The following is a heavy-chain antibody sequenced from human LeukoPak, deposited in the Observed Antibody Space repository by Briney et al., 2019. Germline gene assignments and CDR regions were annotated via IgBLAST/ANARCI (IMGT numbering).Heavy chain of an antibody. CDR3: AGMLVVVPAAIGVKAFDI. V-gene: IGHV1-2*02. CDR1: GYTFTGYY. J-gene: IGHJ3*02. Sequence: ASVKVSCKASGYTFTGYYVHWVRQAPGQGLEWMGWINPNSGGTNYAQKFQGRVTMTRDTSISTAYMELSRLRSDDTAVYYCAGMLVVVPAAIGVKAFDIWGQGTMVTVSS. CDR2: INPNSGGT. D-gene: IGHD2-2*01.